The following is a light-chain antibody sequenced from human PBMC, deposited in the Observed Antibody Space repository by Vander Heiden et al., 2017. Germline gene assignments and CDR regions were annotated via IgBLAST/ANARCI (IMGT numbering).Light chain of an antibody. V-gene: IGKV3-11*01. Sequence: EIVLTQSPATLSLSPGERATLSCWASQSVSSYLAWYQQNPGQAPRLLIYDASNRATGIPARFNGSGSGTDFTLTISSLEPEDFAVYYCQQRSNWPPRYTFGQGTKLEIK. J-gene: IGKJ2*01. CDR2: DAS. CDR3: QQRSNWPPRYT. CDR1: QSVSSY.